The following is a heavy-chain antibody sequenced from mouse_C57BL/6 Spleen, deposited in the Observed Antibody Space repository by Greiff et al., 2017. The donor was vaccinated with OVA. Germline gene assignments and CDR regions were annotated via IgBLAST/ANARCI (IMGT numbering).Heavy chain of an antibody. CDR2: IWSDGST. Sequence: VKLMESGPGLVAPSQSLSITCTVSGFSLTSYGVHWVRQPPGKGLEWLVVIWSDGSTTYNSALKSRLSISKDNSKSQVFLKMNSLQTDDTAMYYCARVYGSSLGAMDYWGQGTSVTVSS. CDR1: GFSLTSYG. CDR3: ARVYGSSLGAMDY. V-gene: IGHV2-6*03. J-gene: IGHJ4*01. D-gene: IGHD1-1*01.